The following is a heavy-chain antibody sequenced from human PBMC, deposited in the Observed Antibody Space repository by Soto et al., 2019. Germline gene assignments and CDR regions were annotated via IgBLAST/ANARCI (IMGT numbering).Heavy chain of an antibody. Sequence: QVQLVESGGGVVQPGKSLRLSCAAAGFIFRSYGVHWVRQAPGKGLEWVAVISHDGSNAYYADAVNGRFTISRDNAKNTVYLQMNSLRAEDTAVYYCANQGIEMAGTDYFDYWGQGALVTVAS. D-gene: IGHD6-19*01. CDR3: ANQGIEMAGTDYFDY. CDR1: GFIFRSYG. CDR2: ISHDGSNA. V-gene: IGHV3-30*18. J-gene: IGHJ4*02.